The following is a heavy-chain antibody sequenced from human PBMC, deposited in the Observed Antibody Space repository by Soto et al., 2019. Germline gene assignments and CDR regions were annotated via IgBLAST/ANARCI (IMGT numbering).Heavy chain of an antibody. CDR2: ISYDGSNK. Sequence: QVQLVESGGGVVQPGRSLRLSRAASGFTFSSYAMHWVRQAPGKGLEWVAVISYDGSNKYYADSVKGRFTISRDNSKNTLYLQMNSLRAEDTAVYYCARDLSDFWSGFDYYYYGMDVWGQGTTVTVSS. CDR3: ARDLSDFWSGFDYYYYGMDV. V-gene: IGHV3-30-3*01. J-gene: IGHJ6*02. CDR1: GFTFSSYA. D-gene: IGHD3-3*01.